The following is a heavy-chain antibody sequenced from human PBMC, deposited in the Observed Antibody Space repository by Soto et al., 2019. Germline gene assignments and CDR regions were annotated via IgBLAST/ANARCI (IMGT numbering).Heavy chain of an antibody. CDR2: LSSDGRNK. D-gene: IGHD6-6*01. J-gene: IGHJ6*03. Sequence: VPAGGSLRLSCAVSGFTFSDSRLDWVRYTMHWVRQAPGKGLEWVGLLSSDGRNKYYADSVKGQFPITKENSKNTLYLKMNSRGPEDRVVYYCGRDPFSSSSLVGGWDGGGKGTRVTFP. CDR1: GFTFSDSRLDWVRYT. CDR3: GRDPFSSSSLVGGWDG. V-gene: IGHV3-30*04.